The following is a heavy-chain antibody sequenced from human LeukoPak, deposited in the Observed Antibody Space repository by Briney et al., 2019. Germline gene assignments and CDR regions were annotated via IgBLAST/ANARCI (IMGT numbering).Heavy chain of an antibody. J-gene: IGHJ4*02. Sequence: PGGSLRLSCAASGFTFSSFEMNWVRQAPGKGLEWVSYISSSGNGIYYADSVKGRFTISRDNAKNSLYLQMNSLRAEDTAVYYCARSSGGFDHWGQGTQVTVSS. V-gene: IGHV3-48*03. D-gene: IGHD3-16*01. CDR3: ARSSGGFDH. CDR2: ISSSGNGI. CDR1: GFTFSSFE.